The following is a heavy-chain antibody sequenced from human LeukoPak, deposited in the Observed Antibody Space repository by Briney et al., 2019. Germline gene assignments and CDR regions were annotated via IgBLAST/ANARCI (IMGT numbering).Heavy chain of an antibody. CDR1: GFSFSDYW. Sequence: PGGSLRLSCAASGFSFSDYWMDWARQAPGKGLEWVANIKPDGSEIYYVDAVKGRFTISGDNAKNSLYLQMNSLRAEDTAVYYCTRSLDYWGQGTLVTVSS. CDR3: TRSLDY. J-gene: IGHJ4*02. D-gene: IGHD2-15*01. V-gene: IGHV3-7*02. CDR2: IKPDGSEI.